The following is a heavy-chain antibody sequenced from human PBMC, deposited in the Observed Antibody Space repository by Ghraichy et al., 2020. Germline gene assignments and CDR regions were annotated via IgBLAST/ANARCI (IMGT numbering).Heavy chain of an antibody. V-gene: IGHV4-34*01. CDR3: PRGSQPMHY. D-gene: IGHD3-10*01. J-gene: IGHJ4*02. CDR2: INHSGIT. Sequence: INHSGITNYNPSLQSRVTMSLDTSKNQFSLKVTSVTAADTAVYYCPRGSQPMHYGGQGTLVTFS.